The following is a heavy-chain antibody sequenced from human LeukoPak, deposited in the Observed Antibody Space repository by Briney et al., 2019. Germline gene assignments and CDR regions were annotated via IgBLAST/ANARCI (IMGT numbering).Heavy chain of an antibody. J-gene: IGHJ4*02. Sequence: GGSLRLSCAASGSTFSSYWMHWVRQAPGKGLVWVSRINSDGSVTSYADSVKGRFTISRDDAKNTLYLQMNSLRAEDTAVYYCAKDIGRGGYWGQGTLVTVSS. V-gene: IGHV3-74*01. CDR3: AKDIGRGGY. CDR1: GSTFSSYW. D-gene: IGHD3-16*01. CDR2: INSDGSVT.